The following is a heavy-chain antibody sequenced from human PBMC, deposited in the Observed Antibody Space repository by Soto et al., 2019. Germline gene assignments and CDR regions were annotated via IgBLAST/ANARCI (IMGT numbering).Heavy chain of an antibody. CDR3: ARDGGFGELKY. V-gene: IGHV1-69*13. CDR1: GDTFSGYP. D-gene: IGHD3-10*01. CDR2: IIPVFGTT. Sequence: SVKVSCKASGDTFSGYPINWVRQAPGEGLEWMGRIIPVFGTTNDAQRFEGRVTFTADGSTNTAYMELRGLLSEDTAVYYCARDGGFGELKYWGPGTLVTVS. J-gene: IGHJ4*02.